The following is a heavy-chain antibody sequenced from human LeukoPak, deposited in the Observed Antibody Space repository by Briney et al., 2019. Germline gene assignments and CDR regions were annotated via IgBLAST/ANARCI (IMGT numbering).Heavy chain of an antibody. V-gene: IGHV1-2*02. Sequence: GASVKVSCKASGYTFTGYYMHWVRQAPGQGLEWMGWINPNSGGTNYAQKFQGRVTMTRDTSISTAYMELSRLRSDDTAVHYCARAGKLMITMVRGALASKKGFDIWGQGTMVTVSS. CDR1: GYTFTGYY. CDR3: ARAGKLMITMVRGALASKKGFDI. D-gene: IGHD3-10*01. J-gene: IGHJ3*02. CDR2: INPNSGGT.